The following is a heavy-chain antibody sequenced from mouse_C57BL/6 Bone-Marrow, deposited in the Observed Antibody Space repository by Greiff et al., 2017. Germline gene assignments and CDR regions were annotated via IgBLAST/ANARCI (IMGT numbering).Heavy chain of an antibody. CDR1: GFSLTSYG. Sequence: QVQLQQSGPGLVQPSQSLSITCTVSGFSLTSYGVHWVRQSPGKGLEWLGVRWSGGSTDYNAAFISRLSISKDNSTSQVFFKMNSLQADDTAIYYCARGYDYDDFDYWVQGTTLTVSS. CDR2: RWSGGST. CDR3: ARGYDYDDFDY. D-gene: IGHD2-4*01. V-gene: IGHV2-2*01. J-gene: IGHJ2*01.